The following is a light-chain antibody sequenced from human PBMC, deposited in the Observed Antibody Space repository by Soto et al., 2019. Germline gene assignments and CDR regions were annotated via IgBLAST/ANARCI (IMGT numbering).Light chain of an antibody. CDR3: LLFYGGSQV. J-gene: IGLJ2*01. CDR2: SST. V-gene: IGLV7-43*01. CDR1: TGAVTSVNY. Sequence: QTVVTQEPSLTVSPGGTVTLTCASSTGAVTSVNYPNWFQQKPGQAPRALVHSSTYKHSWTPARFSGSLLGGKAALTLSGVQPEDEAVYYCLLFYGGSQVFGGGTQLTVL.